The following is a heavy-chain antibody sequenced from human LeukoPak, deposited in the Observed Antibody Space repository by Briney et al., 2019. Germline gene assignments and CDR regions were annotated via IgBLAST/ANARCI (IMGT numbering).Heavy chain of an antibody. V-gene: IGHV3-21*06. Sequence: PGGSLRLSCATSGFTFTNYAMNWVRQAPGEGLEWVSSISSSGTYIYYTDSVKGRFTISRDNAKNLLYLQMNSLRAEDTALYYCARGSGSYYNGDYWGQGTLVTVSS. CDR3: ARGSGSYYNGDY. D-gene: IGHD3-10*01. CDR2: ISSSGTYI. CDR1: GFTFTNYA. J-gene: IGHJ4*02.